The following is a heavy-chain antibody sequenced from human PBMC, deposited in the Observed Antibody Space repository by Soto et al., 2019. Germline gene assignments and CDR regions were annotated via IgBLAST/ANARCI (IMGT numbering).Heavy chain of an antibody. CDR2: IHPGGAGT. J-gene: IGHJ4*02. D-gene: IGHD2-15*01. V-gene: IGHV3-23*01. CDR3: ARHIAADY. CDR1: GFTFSGYT. Sequence: GGSLRLSCTASGFTFSGYTVTWFRQSPEKGPEWVSSIHPGGAGTYYADSVRGRFIISRDDSTSTLYLQMNSLRAEDTAVYYCARHIAADYWGQGSLVTVSS.